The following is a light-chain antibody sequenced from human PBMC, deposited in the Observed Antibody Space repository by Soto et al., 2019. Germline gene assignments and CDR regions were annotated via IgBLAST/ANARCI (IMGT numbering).Light chain of an antibody. Sequence: EIVMTQSPATLSVSPGERATLSCRASQSVSSNLAWYQQKPGQAPRLLIYGAPTRATGIPARFNCSGSETEFTLTISSVQSEDFAVYYCHHYNNSPPWTFGQVTNVEIK. CDR2: GAP. V-gene: IGKV3-15*01. J-gene: IGKJ1*01. CDR3: HHYNNSPPWT. CDR1: QSVSSN.